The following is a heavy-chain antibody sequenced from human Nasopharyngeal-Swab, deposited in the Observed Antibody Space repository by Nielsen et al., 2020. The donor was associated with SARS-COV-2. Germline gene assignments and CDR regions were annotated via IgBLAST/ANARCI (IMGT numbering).Heavy chain of an antibody. CDR3: ARGGGSYARPYNWFDP. CDR1: GGSISSSSYY. D-gene: IGHD1-26*01. J-gene: IGHJ5*02. Sequence: SETLSLTCTVSGGSISSSSYYWGWIRQPPGKGLEWIGSIYYSGSTYYNPSLKSRVTISVDTSKIQFSLKLTSVTAADTAVYYCARGGGSYARPYNWFDPWGQGILVTVSS. CDR2: IYYSGST. V-gene: IGHV4-39*01.